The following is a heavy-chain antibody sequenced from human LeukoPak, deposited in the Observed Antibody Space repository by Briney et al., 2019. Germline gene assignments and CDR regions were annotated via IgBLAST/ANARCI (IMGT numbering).Heavy chain of an antibody. CDR3: ARGGGLRYFDWLLLSSEPTTNFDY. J-gene: IGHJ4*02. V-gene: IGHV4-34*01. Sequence: SETLSLTCAVYGGSFSGYYWSWIRQPPGKGLEWIGEINHGGSTNYNPSLKSRVTISVDTSKNQFSLKLSSVTAADTAVYYCARGGGLRYFDWLLLSSEPTTNFDYWGQGTLVTVSS. D-gene: IGHD3-9*01. CDR2: INHGGST. CDR1: GGSFSGYY.